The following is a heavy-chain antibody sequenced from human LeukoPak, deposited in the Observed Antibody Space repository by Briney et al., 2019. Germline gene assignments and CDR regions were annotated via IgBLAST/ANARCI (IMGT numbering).Heavy chain of an antibody. CDR2: IYHSGTT. J-gene: IGHJ5*02. Sequence: SETLSLTCAVSAYSISSDYYWGWIRQPPGKGLEWIGTIYHSGTTYYNPSLKSRVTISVDTSKNQFSLKLSSVTAANTAVYYCARESVSSGTNWFDPWGQGTLVTVSS. CDR3: ARESVSSGTNWFDP. V-gene: IGHV4-38-2*02. CDR1: AYSISSDYY. D-gene: IGHD3-10*01.